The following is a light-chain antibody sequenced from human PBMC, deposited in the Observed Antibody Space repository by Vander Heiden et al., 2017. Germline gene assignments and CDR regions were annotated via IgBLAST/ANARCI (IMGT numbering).Light chain of an antibody. CDR2: GAS. CDR1: QSVSSSY. CDR3: QQDGSSPFT. Sequence: EIVLTPSPGTLSLSPGERATLSCRASQSVSSSYLAWYQQKPGQAPRLLIYGASSRATGIPDRFSGSGSGTDFTLTISRLEPEDFAVYYCQQDGSSPFTFGRGTKVEIK. V-gene: IGKV3-20*01. J-gene: IGKJ4*01.